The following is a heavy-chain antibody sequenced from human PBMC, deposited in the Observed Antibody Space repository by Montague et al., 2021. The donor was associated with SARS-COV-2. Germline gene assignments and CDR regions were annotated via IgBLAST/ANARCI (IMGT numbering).Heavy chain of an antibody. J-gene: IGHJ5*02. V-gene: IGHV4-61*02. D-gene: IGHD3-16*01. CDR3: ARERRYYDYVWGHYGFDP. CDR1: GGSISSGRYY. CDR2: IYTSGST. Sequence: TLSLTCTVSGGSISSGRYYWSWIRQPAGKGLEWIGRIYTSGSTNPNPSLKSRVTISVDTSQNQFSLMLSSVTAADTAVYYCARERRYYDYVWGHYGFDPWGQGTLVTVSS.